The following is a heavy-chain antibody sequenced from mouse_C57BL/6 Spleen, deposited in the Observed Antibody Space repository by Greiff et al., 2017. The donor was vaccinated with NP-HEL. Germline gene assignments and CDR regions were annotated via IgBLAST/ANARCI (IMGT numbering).Heavy chain of an antibody. CDR2: IDPSDSET. V-gene: IGHV1-52*01. J-gene: IGHJ1*03. Sequence: QVLLKQPGAELVRPGSSVKLSCKASGYTFTSYWMHWVKQRPIQGLEWIGNIDPSDSETHYNQKFKDKATLTVDKSSSTAYMQLSSLTSEDSAVYYCARRYFDVWGTGTTVTVSS. CDR1: GYTFTSYW. CDR3: ARRYFDV.